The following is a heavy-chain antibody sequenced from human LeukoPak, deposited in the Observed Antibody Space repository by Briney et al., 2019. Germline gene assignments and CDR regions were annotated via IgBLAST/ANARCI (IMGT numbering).Heavy chain of an antibody. CDR1: GYTFTSYG. V-gene: IGHV1-46*01. CDR2: INPSGGST. CDR3: ASYQVVVTAEDAFDI. D-gene: IGHD2-21*02. J-gene: IGHJ3*02. Sequence: ASVKVSCKASGYTFTSYGISWVRQAPGQGLEWMGIINPSGGSTSYAQKFQGRVTMTRDTSTSTAYMELSSLRSEDTAVYYCASYQVVVTAEDAFDIWGQGTMVTVSS.